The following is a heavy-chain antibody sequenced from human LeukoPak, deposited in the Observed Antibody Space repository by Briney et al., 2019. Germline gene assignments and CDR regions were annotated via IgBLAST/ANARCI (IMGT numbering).Heavy chain of an antibody. Sequence: PGGSLRLSCAASGFTFSSYAMSWVRQAPGKGLEWVSAISGSGGSTYYADSVKGRFTISRDNSKNTLYMQMNSLRAEDTAVYYCAKGYYDFWSGYWATLDYWGQGTLVTVSS. D-gene: IGHD3-3*01. CDR1: GFTFSSYA. J-gene: IGHJ4*02. CDR2: ISGSGGST. V-gene: IGHV3-23*01. CDR3: AKGYYDFWSGYWATLDY.